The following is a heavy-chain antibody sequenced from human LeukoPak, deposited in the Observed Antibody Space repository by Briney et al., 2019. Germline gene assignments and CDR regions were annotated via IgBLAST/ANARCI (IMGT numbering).Heavy chain of an antibody. CDR3: ARPYCTNGVCRPYYYYYGMDV. Sequence: ASVKVSCKASGGTFSSYAISWVRQAPGQGPEWMGGIIPILGTANYAQKFQGRVTITADESTSTAYMELSSLRSEDTAVYYCARPYCTNGVCRPYYYYYGMDVWGQGTTVTVSS. CDR2: IIPILGTA. CDR1: GGTFSSYA. D-gene: IGHD2-8*01. J-gene: IGHJ6*02. V-gene: IGHV1-69*13.